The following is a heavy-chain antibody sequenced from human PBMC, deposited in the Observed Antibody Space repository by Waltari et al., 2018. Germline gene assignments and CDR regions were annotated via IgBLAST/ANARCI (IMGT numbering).Heavy chain of an antibody. CDR2: IWYDGSNK. V-gene: IGHV3-30*18. J-gene: IGHJ2*01. D-gene: IGHD4-17*01. CDR1: GFTFSSYG. Sequence: QVQLVESGGGVVQPGRSLRLSCAAAGFTFSSYGMHWVRQAPGKGLGWVAVIWYDGSNKYYADSVKGRFTISRDNSKNTLYMQMNSLRAEDTAMYYCAKDDYGGKRGGYFDLWGRGTLVTVSS. CDR3: AKDDYGGKRGGYFDL.